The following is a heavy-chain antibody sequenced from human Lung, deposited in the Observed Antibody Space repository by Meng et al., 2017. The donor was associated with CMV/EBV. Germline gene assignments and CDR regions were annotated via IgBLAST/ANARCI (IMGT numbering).Heavy chain of an antibody. CDR1: GGSFSGYY. Sequence: SXTLSLXCAVYGGSFSGYYWSWIRQPPGKGLEWIGEINHSGSTNYNPSLKSRVTISVDTSKNQFSLKLSSVTAADTAVYYCASASSGWYNNWFDTWGQGPLVTVSS. V-gene: IGHV4-34*01. D-gene: IGHD6-19*01. J-gene: IGHJ5*02. CDR3: ASASSGWYNNWFDT. CDR2: INHSGST.